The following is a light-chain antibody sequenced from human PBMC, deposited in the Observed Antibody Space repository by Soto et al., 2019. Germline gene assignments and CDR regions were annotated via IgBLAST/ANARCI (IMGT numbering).Light chain of an antibody. Sequence: EIVLTQSPGTLSLSPGERSTLSCRASQSVSSSYLAWYQQKPGQAPRLXIYGASRRATGIPERFSGSGSGTDFTLTISRLEPEDFELYYCQQYGSYSNTFGQGTRLEIK. V-gene: IGKV3-20*01. CDR3: QQYGSYSNT. CDR2: GAS. CDR1: QSVSSSY. J-gene: IGKJ5*01.